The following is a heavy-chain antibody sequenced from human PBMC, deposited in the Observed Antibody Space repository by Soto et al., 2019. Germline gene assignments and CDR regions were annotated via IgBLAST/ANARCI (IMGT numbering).Heavy chain of an antibody. CDR1: GGSITSGAYF. J-gene: IGHJ6*02. CDR3: AKREDSSRFGGLDI. CDR2: VHSTGGT. Sequence: SETRSLTCTVSGGSITSGAYFWDWIRHPPWKGLEWIETVHSTGGTYYSPSIRSRVNISVDTSKNLFSLKMTSASATETAVYFCAKREDSSRFGGLDIWGQGTAVTVS. V-gene: IGHV4-39*01. D-gene: IGHD3-3*01.